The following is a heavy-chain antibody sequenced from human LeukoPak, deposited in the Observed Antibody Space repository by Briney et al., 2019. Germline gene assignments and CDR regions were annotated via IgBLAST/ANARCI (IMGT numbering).Heavy chain of an antibody. CDR2: ISSRSSTI. Sequence: GGSLRLSCAASGFTFSSYWMSWVRQAPGKGLEWVSYISSRSSTIYYADSVKGRFTISRDNAKNSLYLQMNSLRAEDTAVYYCARGVVPAAGGYWGQGTLVTVSS. D-gene: IGHD2-2*01. J-gene: IGHJ4*02. V-gene: IGHV3-48*01. CDR3: ARGVVPAAGGY. CDR1: GFTFSSYW.